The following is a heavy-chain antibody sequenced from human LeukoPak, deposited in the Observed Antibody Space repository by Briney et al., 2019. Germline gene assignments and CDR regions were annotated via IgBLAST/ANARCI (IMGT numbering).Heavy chain of an antibody. CDR1: GYTFTSYD. V-gene: IGHV1-8*01. CDR3: ARGPEGYSIWRAYYYYYMDV. J-gene: IGHJ6*03. CDR2: MNPNSGNT. Sequence: ASVKVSCKASGYTFTSYDINWVRQATGQGLEWMGWMNPNSGNTGYAQKFQGRVTMTRNTSISTAYMELSSLRSEDTAVYYCARGPEGYSIWRAYYYYYMDVWGKGTTVTISS. D-gene: IGHD3-22*01.